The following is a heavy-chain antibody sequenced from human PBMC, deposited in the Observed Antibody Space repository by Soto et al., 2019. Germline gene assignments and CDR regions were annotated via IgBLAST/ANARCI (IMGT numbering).Heavy chain of an antibody. CDR3: ARDPDGSSSWYYYYYGMDV. D-gene: IGHD6-13*01. CDR2: ISAYNGNT. V-gene: IGHV1-18*04. CDR1: GYTFTSYG. Sequence: EAAVKVSCKASGYTFTSYGISWVRQAPGQGLEWMGWISAYNGNTNYAQKLQGRVTMTTDTSTSTAYMELRSLRSDDTAVYYCARDPDGSSSWYYYYYGMDVWGQGTTVTVSS. J-gene: IGHJ6*02.